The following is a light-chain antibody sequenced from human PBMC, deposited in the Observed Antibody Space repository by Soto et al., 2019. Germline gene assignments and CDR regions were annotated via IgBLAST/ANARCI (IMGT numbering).Light chain of an antibody. V-gene: IGKV3-20*01. CDR3: QQFAGS. J-gene: IGKJ4*02. CDR2: GAS. Sequence: EIVLTQSPGTLSLSPGERATLSCRASQSVSPSSLAWYQQRPGQSPRLLIYGASSRATGIPDRFSGRGSGTDFTLIISRLEPEDFAVYYCQQFAGSFGGGTKVEIK. CDR1: QSVSPSS.